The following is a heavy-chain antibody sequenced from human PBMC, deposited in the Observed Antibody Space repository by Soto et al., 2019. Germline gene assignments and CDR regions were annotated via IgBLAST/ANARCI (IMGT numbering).Heavy chain of an antibody. Sequence: GGPRRLSWAASGVTFSSYGMHWGREAPGKGLEWVAVIWYDGSNKYYADSVKGRFTISRDNSKNTLYLQMNSLRAEDTAVYYCARTRYCSSTSCFAFDIWGQGTMVTVSS. CDR3: ARTRYCSSTSCFAFDI. CDR1: GVTFSSYG. CDR2: IWYDGSNK. V-gene: IGHV3-33*01. J-gene: IGHJ3*02. D-gene: IGHD2-2*01.